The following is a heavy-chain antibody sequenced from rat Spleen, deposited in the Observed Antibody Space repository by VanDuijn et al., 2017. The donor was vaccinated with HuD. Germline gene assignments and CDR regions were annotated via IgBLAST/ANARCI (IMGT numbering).Heavy chain of an antibody. CDR2: ISLDGSST. J-gene: IGHJ3*01. CDR1: GFTFSDFP. CDR3: VRDAYGGYSVGFAY. D-gene: IGHD1-11*01. Sequence: EVQLVESGGGLVQPGRSMKLSCAASGFTFSDFPMAWVRQAPVTGLEWVATISLDGSSTYYRDSVKGRFTISRDNAKSTLYLQMDSLRSEDTATYYCVRDAYGGYSVGFAYWGQGTLVTVSS. V-gene: IGHV5-7*01.